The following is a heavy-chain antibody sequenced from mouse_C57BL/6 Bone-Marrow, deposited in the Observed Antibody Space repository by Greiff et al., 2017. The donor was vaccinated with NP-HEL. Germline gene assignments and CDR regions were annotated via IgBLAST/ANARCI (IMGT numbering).Heavy chain of an antibody. CDR1: GYTFTSYW. D-gene: IGHD1-1*01. Sequence: VQLQQPGAELVKPGASVKMSCKASGYTFTSYWITWVKQRPGQGLEWIGDIYPGSGSTNYNEKFKSKATLTVDTSSSTAYMQLSSLTSEDSAVYYCARWGYGSTPFDYWGQGTTLTVSS. V-gene: IGHV1-55*01. J-gene: IGHJ2*01. CDR2: IYPGSGST. CDR3: ARWGYGSTPFDY.